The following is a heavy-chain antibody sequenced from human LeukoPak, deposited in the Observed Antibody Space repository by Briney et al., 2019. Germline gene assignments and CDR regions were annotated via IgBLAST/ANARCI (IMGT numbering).Heavy chain of an antibody. D-gene: IGHD2-15*01. CDR2: ISSSGSTI. V-gene: IGHV3-48*03. CDR3: ATTRLGYCSGGSCYYALYYFDY. J-gene: IGHJ4*02. CDR1: GFTFSSYE. Sequence: GGSLRLSCAASGFTFSSYEMNWVRQAPGKGLEWVSYISSSGSTIYYADSVKGRFTISRDNAKNSLYRQMNSLRAEDTAVYYCATTRLGYCSGGSCYYALYYFDYWGQGTLVTVSS.